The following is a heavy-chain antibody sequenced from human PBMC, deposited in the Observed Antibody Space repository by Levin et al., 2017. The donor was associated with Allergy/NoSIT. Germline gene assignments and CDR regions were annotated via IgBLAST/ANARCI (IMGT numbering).Heavy chain of an antibody. CDR3: ASLPGLVITGGAFDI. Sequence: PGGSLRLSCAASGFTFSSYSMNWVRQAPGKGLEWVSYISSSSSTIYYADSVKGRFTISRDNAKNSLYLQMNSLRAEDTAVYYCASLPGLVITGGAFDIWGQGTMVTVSS. D-gene: IGHD3-9*01. V-gene: IGHV3-48*01. CDR2: ISSSSSTI. J-gene: IGHJ3*02. CDR1: GFTFSSYS.